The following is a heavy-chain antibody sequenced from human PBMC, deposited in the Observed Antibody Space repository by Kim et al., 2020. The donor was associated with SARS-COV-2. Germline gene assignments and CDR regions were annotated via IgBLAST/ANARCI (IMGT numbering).Heavy chain of an antibody. V-gene: IGHV3-30*01. Sequence: SVKGRFTISRDNSKNTLYLQMNSLRPEDTAVYYCARDIGYSGYDANWFDPWGQGSLVTVSS. D-gene: IGHD5-12*01. J-gene: IGHJ5*02. CDR3: ARDIGYSGYDANWFDP.